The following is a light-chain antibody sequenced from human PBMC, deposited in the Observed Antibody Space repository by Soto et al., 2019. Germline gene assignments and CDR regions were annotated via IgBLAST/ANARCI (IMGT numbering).Light chain of an antibody. J-gene: IGKJ2*01. CDR2: AAC. CDR1: QSISSSY. V-gene: IGKV3-20*01. Sequence: EIVLTQSPGTLSLSPGEGGTLSCRASQSISSSYLAWYQQKPGQSPRLLIYAACSRATGIPESFSGSGSGTDFTLTISRLEHEDFAVYYCQLYGGSLMFSFGQGTMLEIK. CDR3: QLYGGSLMFS.